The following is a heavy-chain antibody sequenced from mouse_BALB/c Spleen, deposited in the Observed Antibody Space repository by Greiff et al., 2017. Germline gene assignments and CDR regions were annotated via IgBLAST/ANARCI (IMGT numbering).Heavy chain of an antibody. CDR3: ARSSLGSYFDY. D-gene: IGHD4-1*01. J-gene: IGHJ2*01. V-gene: IGHV5-12-1*01. CDR2: ISSGGGST. Sequence: EVQGVESGGGLVKPGGSLKLSCAASGFAFSSYDMSWVRQTPEKRLEWVAYISSGGGSTYYPDTVKGRFTISRDNAKNTLYLQMSSLKSEDTAMYYCARSSLGSYFDYWGQGTTLTVSS. CDR1: GFAFSSYD.